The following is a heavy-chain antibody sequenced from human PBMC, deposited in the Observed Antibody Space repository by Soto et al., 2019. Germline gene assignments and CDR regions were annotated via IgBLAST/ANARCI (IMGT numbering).Heavy chain of an antibody. D-gene: IGHD3-22*01. V-gene: IGHV3-30*18. J-gene: IGHJ4*02. CDR2: ISYDGSNK. CDR3: AKDPKSDSSGYYQGPLGY. CDR1: GFTFSSYG. Sequence: GGSLILSCAASGFTFSSYGMHWVRQAPGKGLEWVAVISYDGSNKYYADSVKGRFTISRDNSKNTLYLQMNSLRAEDTAVYYCAKDPKSDSSGYYQGPLGYWGQGTLVTVSS.